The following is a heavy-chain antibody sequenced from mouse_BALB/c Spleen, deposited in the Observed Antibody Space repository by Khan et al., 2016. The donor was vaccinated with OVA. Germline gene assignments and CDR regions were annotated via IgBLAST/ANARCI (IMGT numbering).Heavy chain of an antibody. V-gene: IGHV1-4*01. D-gene: IGHD2-14*01. CDR3: VRDGAYHRNDGWFAY. J-gene: IGHJ3*01. CDR2: INPSNGYT. CDR1: GYTFTSYT. Sequence: QVQLKQSGAELARPGASVKMSCKAFGYTFTSYTIHWIKLRPGQGLEWIGFINPSNGYTNYNQKFKDKATLTADKSSTTVYMQLSSLTSDDSAVYNCVRDGAYHRNDGWFAYWGQGTLVTVSA.